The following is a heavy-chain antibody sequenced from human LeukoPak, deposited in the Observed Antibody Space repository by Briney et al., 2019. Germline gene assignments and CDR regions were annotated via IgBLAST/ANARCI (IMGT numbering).Heavy chain of an antibody. Sequence: PSETLSLTCTVSGGSISSSSYYWGWIRQPPGKGLEWIGSIYYSGSTYYNPSLKSRVTISVDTSRNQFSLKLSSVAAADTAVYYCARHINAFDIWGQGTMVTVSS. CDR2: IYYSGST. V-gene: IGHV4-39*01. CDR3: ARHINAFDI. CDR1: GGSISSSSYY. J-gene: IGHJ3*02.